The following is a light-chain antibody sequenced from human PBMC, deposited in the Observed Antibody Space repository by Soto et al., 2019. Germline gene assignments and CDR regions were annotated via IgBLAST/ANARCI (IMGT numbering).Light chain of an antibody. J-gene: IGKJ5*01. V-gene: IGKV3D-20*02. CDR3: QQRSDWIT. Sequence: EIVLTQSPAPLSASPGETSPLSCRASQYVGTRLAWYQHKPGQAPRLLIYGSSSRATGIPDRFSGGGSGTDFTLTISRLEPEDFAVYYCQQRSDWITFGQGTRLEVK. CDR2: GSS. CDR1: QYVGTR.